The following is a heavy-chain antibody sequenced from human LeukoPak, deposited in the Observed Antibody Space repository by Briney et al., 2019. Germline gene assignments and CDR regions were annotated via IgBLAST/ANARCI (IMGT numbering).Heavy chain of an antibody. CDR2: MNANSGNT. CDR3: ARISYMDV. CDR1: GYTFASYD. J-gene: IGHJ6*03. Sequence: ASVQVSCKASGYTFASYDIHWVRPATGQEREGMGWMNANSGNTNYAQKFQGRVTMTRNTSISTAYMELSSLRSEDTAVYYCARISYMDVWGQGTTVTVSS. V-gene: IGHV1-8*01.